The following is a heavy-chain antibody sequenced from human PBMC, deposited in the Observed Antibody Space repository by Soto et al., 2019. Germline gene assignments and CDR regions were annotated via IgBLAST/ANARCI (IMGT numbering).Heavy chain of an antibody. CDR3: ATAPGYWGSAPLDY. D-gene: IGHD7-27*01. Sequence: EVQLVESGGGLVKPGGSLRLSCAASGLTFSDAWMNWLRQVPGKGLEWVARIRSQTDGGTTEYTAPVNGRFTISRDDSKNTLYLQMHSLKTEDTAIYYCATAPGYWGSAPLDYWGQGTLVTVSS. CDR1: GLTFSDAW. V-gene: IGHV3-15*07. CDR2: IRSQTDGGTT. J-gene: IGHJ4*02.